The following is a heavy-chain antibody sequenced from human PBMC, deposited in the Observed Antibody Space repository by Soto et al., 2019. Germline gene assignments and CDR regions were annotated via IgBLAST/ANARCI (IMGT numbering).Heavy chain of an antibody. D-gene: IGHD3-3*01. J-gene: IGHJ6*03. CDR2: ISWNSGSI. CDR1: GFTFDDYA. Sequence: GGSLRLSCAASGFTFDDYAMHWVRQAPGKGLEWVSGISWNSGSIGYADSVKGRFTISRDNAKNSLYLQMNSLRAEDTALYYCAKDKGRFLYYKDFCGKGTSRTGSS. V-gene: IGHV3-9*01. CDR3: AKDKGRFLYYKDF.